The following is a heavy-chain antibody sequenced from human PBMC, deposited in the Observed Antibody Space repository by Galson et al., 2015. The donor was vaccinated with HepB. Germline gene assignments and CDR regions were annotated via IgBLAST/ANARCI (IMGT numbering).Heavy chain of an antibody. Sequence: SLRLSCAASGFIFTNYAMSWVRQAPGRGLEWVAAISGSGISEYYADSVRFTISRDNSKNTLYLQMNSLRAEDTAVYYCAKGFGFWSGYWGPEYMDVWGKGTMVTVSS. D-gene: IGHD3-3*01. V-gene: IGHV3-23*01. CDR3: AKGFGFWSGYWGPEYMDV. CDR1: GFIFTNYA. J-gene: IGHJ6*03. CDR2: ISGSGISE.